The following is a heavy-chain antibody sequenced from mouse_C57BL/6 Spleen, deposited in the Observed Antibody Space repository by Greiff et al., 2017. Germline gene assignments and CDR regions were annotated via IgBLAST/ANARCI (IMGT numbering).Heavy chain of an antibody. CDR3: ARRDYDGSWFAY. J-gene: IGHJ3*01. Sequence: QVQLQQPGAELVKPGASVTLSCKASGYTFTSYWMHWVKQRPGQGLEWIGMIHPNSGSPNYNEKFKRKATLTVDESSSTAYMQLSSLTSEDSAVYYCARRDYDGSWFAYWGQGTLVTVSA. V-gene: IGHV1-64*01. D-gene: IGHD2-4*01. CDR2: IHPNSGSP. CDR1: GYTFTSYW.